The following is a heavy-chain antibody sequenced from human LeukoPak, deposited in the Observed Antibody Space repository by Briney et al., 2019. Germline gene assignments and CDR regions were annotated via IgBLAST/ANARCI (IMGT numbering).Heavy chain of an antibody. V-gene: IGHV3-30*02. CDR3: ARGVTMVRGVIGY. J-gene: IGHJ4*02. CDR1: GFTFSSYG. D-gene: IGHD3-10*01. Sequence: GGSLRLSCAASGFTFSSYGMHWVRQAPGKGLEWVAFIRYDGSNKYYADSVKGRFTISRDNSKNTLYLQMNSLRAEDTAVYYCARGVTMVRGVIGYWGQGTLVTVSS. CDR2: IRYDGSNK.